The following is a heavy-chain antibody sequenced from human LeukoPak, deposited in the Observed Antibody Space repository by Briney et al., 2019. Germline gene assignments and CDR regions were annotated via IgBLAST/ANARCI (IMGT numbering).Heavy chain of an antibody. CDR1: GFTFSSYS. V-gene: IGHV3-21*01. CDR3: ARDLKWLRDFGYGGYYYYYGMDV. D-gene: IGHD5-12*01. Sequence: PGGSPRLSCAASGFTFSSYSMNWVRQAPGKWLEWVSSISSSSSYIYYADSVKGRFTISRDNAKNSLYLQMNSLRAEDTAVYYCARDLKWLRDFGYGGYYYYYGMDVWGQGTTVTVSS. CDR2: ISSSSSYI. J-gene: IGHJ6*02.